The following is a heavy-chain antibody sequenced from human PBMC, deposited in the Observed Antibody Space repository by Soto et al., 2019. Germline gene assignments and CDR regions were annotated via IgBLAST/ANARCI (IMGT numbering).Heavy chain of an antibody. J-gene: IGHJ4*02. Sequence: QVQLQESGPGLVKPSETLSLTCTVSGGSVNSDSYYWTWIRQPPGKGLEWIGYIYYTGSTKYNPSLESRVTMSLATSRNQFSLRLSSVTAADTAVFYWARESSNSPEAFDYWGQGALVTVSS. V-gene: IGHV4-61*01. CDR2: IYYTGST. CDR3: ARESSNSPEAFDY. D-gene: IGHD6-6*01. CDR1: GGSVNSDSYY.